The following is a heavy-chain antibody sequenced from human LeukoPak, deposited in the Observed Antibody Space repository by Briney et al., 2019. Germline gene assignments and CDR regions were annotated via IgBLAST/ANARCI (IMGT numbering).Heavy chain of an antibody. J-gene: IGHJ4*02. V-gene: IGHV1-2*02. CDR1: GYTFTGYY. CDR3: ARTGVYYDSKNRFDY. CDR2: INPNSGGT. Sequence: GASVKVSCKASGYTFTGYYMHWVRQAPGQGLEWMGWINPNSGGTNYAQKFQGRVTMTRDTSISTAYMELSRLRSDDTAVYYCARTGVYYDSKNRFDYWGQGTLVTVSS. D-gene: IGHD3-22*01.